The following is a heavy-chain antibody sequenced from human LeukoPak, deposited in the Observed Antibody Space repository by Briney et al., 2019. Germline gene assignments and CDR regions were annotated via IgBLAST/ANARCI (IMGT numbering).Heavy chain of an antibody. CDR3: ARAERLQPYGMDV. CDR1: GFTFSSYG. V-gene: IGHV3-33*01. D-gene: IGHD5-24*01. Sequence: PGGSLRLSCAASGFTFSSYGMHWVRQAPGKGLGWVAVIWYDGSNKYYADSVKGRFTISRDNSKNTLYLQMNSLRAEDTAVYYCARAERLQPYGMDVWGQGTTVTVSS. CDR2: IWYDGSNK. J-gene: IGHJ6*02.